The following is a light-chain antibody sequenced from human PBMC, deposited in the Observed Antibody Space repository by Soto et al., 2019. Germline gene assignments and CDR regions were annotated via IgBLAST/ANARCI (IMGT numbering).Light chain of an antibody. J-gene: IGLJ3*02. V-gene: IGLV2-11*01. CDR3: CSYAGIYWV. Sequence: QSALTQPRSVSGSPGQSVTISCTGTSRDVGAYEYVSWYQQHPGKAPQLIIYDVTYRPSGVPDRFSGSKSGNTASLTISGLQGDDEADYYCCSYAGIYWVFGGGTKLTVL. CDR2: DVT. CDR1: SRDVGAYEY.